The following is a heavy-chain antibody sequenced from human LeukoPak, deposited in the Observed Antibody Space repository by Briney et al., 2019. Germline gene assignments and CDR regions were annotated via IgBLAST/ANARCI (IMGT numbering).Heavy chain of an antibody. CDR1: GYTFTSYA. CDR3: ARDVASGWYDY. D-gene: IGHD6-19*01. Sequence: ASVKVSCKASGYTFTSYAMHWVRQAPGQRLEWMGWINAGNGNTKYSQKFQGRVTITRDTSASTAYMELSSLRSDDTAVYYCARDVASGWYDYWGQGTLVTVSS. J-gene: IGHJ4*02. V-gene: IGHV1-3*01. CDR2: INAGNGNT.